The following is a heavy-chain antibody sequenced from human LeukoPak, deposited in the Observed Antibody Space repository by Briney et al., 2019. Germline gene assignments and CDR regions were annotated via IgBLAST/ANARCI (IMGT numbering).Heavy chain of an antibody. D-gene: IGHD2-2*02. CDR1: GFTFSSYA. CDR3: ARDHYPYTDPMGPYYFDY. Sequence: GRSLRLSCAASGFTFSSYAMHWVRQAPGKGLEWVAVISYDGSDKYYADSVKGRFTISRDNSKNTLYLQMNGLRAEDTAVYYCARDHYPYTDPMGPYYFDYWGQGTLVTVSS. V-gene: IGHV3-30-3*01. CDR2: ISYDGSDK. J-gene: IGHJ4*02.